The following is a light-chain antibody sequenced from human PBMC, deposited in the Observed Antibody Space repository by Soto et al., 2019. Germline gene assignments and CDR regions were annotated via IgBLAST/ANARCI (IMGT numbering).Light chain of an antibody. CDR3: QQYNSYSEA. J-gene: IGKJ1*01. CDR1: QGISTY. V-gene: IGKV1-39*01. Sequence: DIQMTQSPSSLSASVGDRGTITFRASQGISTYLNWYQQKPGKAPKVLIYVASSLQSGVPSRFSGSGSGTEFTLTISSLQPDDFVTYYCQQYNSYSEAFGQGTKVDIK. CDR2: VAS.